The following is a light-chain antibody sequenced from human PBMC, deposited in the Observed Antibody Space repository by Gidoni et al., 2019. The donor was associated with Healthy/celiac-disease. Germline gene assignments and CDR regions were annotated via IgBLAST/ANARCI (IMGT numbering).Light chain of an antibody. CDR2: DAS. Sequence: EIVLTQSPATLSLSPGERATLSCRASQSVNIHLAWYQQKPGQATRLLIYDASNRATGIPARFSGGGSGTDFALTISSLEPKDFAVYYCQQRSNWPSTFGQGTRLEIK. CDR3: QQRSNWPST. J-gene: IGKJ5*01. V-gene: IGKV3-11*01. CDR1: QSVNIH.